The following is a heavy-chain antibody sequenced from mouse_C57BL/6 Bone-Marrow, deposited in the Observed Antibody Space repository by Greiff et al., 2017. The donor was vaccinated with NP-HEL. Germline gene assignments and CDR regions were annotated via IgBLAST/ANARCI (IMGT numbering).Heavy chain of an antibody. J-gene: IGHJ3*01. CDR2: INSDGGST. Sequence: EVHLVESGGGLVQPGESLKLSCESNEYEFPSHDMSWVRKTPEKRLELVAAINSDGGSTYYQDTMESRFIISRDNTKKTLYLQMSSLRSEYTALYYCASPTGTGFAYWGQGTLVTVSA. CDR3: ASPTGTGFAY. D-gene: IGHD4-1*01. CDR1: EYEFPSHD. V-gene: IGHV5-2*01.